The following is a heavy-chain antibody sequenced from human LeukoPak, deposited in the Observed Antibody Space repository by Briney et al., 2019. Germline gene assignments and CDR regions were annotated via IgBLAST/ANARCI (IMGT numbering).Heavy chain of an antibody. Sequence: GGSLRLSCAASGFTFSSYWMSWVRQAPGKGLEWVANIKQDGSEKYYVDSVKGRFTISRDNAKNSLYLQMNSLRAEDTAVYYCARDITSRDYDILTGYFNGVAFDIWGQGTMVTVSS. D-gene: IGHD3-9*01. CDR3: ARDITSRDYDILTGYFNGVAFDI. J-gene: IGHJ3*02. CDR2: IKQDGSEK. V-gene: IGHV3-7*01. CDR1: GFTFSSYW.